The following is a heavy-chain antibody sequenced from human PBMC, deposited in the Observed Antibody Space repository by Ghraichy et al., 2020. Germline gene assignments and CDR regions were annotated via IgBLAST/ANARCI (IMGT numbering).Heavy chain of an antibody. CDR3: AKYLGGSFLVPFDS. V-gene: IGHV3-23*01. Sequence: GGSLRLSCAASGFTFSTYAMSWVRQAPGKGLEWVSGISDSAYNTYYADSVKGRFTISRDSSKNTLSLQMNSLTVEDTAIYYCAKYLGGSFLVPFDSWGQGTLVTVSS. J-gene: IGHJ4*02. CDR2: ISDSAYNT. D-gene: IGHD4-23*01. CDR1: GFTFSTYA.